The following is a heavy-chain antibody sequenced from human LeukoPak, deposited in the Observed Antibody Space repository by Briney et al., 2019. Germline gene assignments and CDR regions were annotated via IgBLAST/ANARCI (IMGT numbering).Heavy chain of an antibody. J-gene: IGHJ4*02. V-gene: IGHV3-7*01. D-gene: IGHD2-21*01. CDR3: ARGLRNDY. CDR2: IKQDGSEK. Sequence: LEWVANIKQDGSEKYYVDSVKGRFTISRDNAKNSLYLQMNSLRAEDTAVYYCARGLRNDYWGQGTLVTVSS.